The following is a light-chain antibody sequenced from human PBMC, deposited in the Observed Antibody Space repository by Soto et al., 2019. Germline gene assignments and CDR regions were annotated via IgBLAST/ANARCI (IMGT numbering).Light chain of an antibody. Sequence: QLVLTQPPSASGTPGQRVTISCSGSSSNIGRNAVNWYQQLPGAAPTLLIYSSYQRPSGVPDRFSGSKSGTSGSLAIRGLQSEDEAAYYCAVWDDSLNAVVFGGGTQLTVL. V-gene: IGLV1-44*01. CDR3: AVWDDSLNAVV. CDR2: SSY. CDR1: SSNIGRNA. J-gene: IGLJ2*01.